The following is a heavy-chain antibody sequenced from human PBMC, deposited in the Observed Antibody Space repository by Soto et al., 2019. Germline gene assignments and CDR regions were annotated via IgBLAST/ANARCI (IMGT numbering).Heavy chain of an antibody. Sequence: GGSLRLCCVASGFTFSTYGIHWVRQATGKGLDWVGVISNDGSKKYFVDSLKGRFTISRDNSNNTVYLQMNSLRAEDTALYYCARSIAVAGLDSWGPGTLVTVSS. CDR2: ISNDGSKK. J-gene: IGHJ4*02. D-gene: IGHD6-19*01. CDR3: ARSIAVAGLDS. V-gene: IGHV3-30-3*01. CDR1: GFTFSTYG.